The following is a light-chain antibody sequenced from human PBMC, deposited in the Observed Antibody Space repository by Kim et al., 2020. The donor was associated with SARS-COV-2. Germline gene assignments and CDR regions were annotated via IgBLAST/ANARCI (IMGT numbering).Light chain of an antibody. CDR1: RSVSRNS. CDR2: DAS. CDR3: QQYDNSLLT. V-gene: IGKV3-20*01. J-gene: IGKJ4*01. Sequence: LSPGERATLSCRASRSVSRNSLAWYQQKPGQAPRLLIYDASIRATGIPDRFSGSGSGTDFTLTINRLAPEDFAVYFCQQYDNSLLTFGGGTKLEI.